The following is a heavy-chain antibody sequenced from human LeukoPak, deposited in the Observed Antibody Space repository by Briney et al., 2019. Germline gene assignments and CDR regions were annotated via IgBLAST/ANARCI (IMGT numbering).Heavy chain of an antibody. Sequence: ASVTVSFTASGYTFTIYGISWVRQPPAQGLEWMGWISAYNGNTNYAHKLQGRVTMNTDTSTSTAYMELRSLRSDDTAVYYCAREPVRLLWFGELLYYYYYYGMDVWGQGTTVTVSS. V-gene: IGHV1-18*01. CDR1: GYTFTIYG. J-gene: IGHJ6*02. D-gene: IGHD3-10*01. CDR3: AREPVRLLWFGELLYYYYYYGMDV. CDR2: ISAYNGNT.